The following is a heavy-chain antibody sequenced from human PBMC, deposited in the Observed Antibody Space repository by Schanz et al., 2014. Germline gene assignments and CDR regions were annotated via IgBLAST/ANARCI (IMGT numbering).Heavy chain of an antibody. CDR3: ARHGNSWYLDY. Sequence: QVQLVESGGGVVQPGRSLRLSCAASGFTFSSYAMHWVRQAPGKGLEWVAVISYDGSNKYYADSVKGRFTISRDNSKNTLYLQMNSLRAEDTAVYYCARHGNSWYLDYWGQGTLVTVSS. CDR1: GFTFSSYA. J-gene: IGHJ4*02. V-gene: IGHV3-30*14. D-gene: IGHD6-13*01. CDR2: ISYDGSNK.